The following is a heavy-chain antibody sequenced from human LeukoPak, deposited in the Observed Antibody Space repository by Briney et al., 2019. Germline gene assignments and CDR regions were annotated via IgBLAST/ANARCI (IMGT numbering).Heavy chain of an antibody. V-gene: IGHV3-15*07. CDR1: GFTFTNAW. J-gene: IGHJ4*02. Sequence: GGSLRLSCAASGFTFTNAWMNWVRQAPGKGLEWVGRIKRKTDGGTTDYAAPVKGRFTISRDDSKNTLFLQMNSLKTEDTAMYYCATASRGYVDYWGQGTLVTVSS. CDR3: ATASRGYVDY. CDR2: IKRKTDGGTT. D-gene: IGHD3-22*01.